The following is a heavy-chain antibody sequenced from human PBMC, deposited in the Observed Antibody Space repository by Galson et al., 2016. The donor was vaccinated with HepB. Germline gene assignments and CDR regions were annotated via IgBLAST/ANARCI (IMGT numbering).Heavy chain of an antibody. V-gene: IGHV1-3*01. CDR3: AKSSGQLVSPPPDY. Sequence: SVKVSCKASGYIFSRYALHWLRQAPGQRLEWMGWINVGNENTKYSQKFQGRITISTDTSADIVYMELRSLISEDTAMYYCAKSSGQLVSPPPDYWGQGTLFTVSS. CDR2: INVGNENT. D-gene: IGHD6-6*01. CDR1: GYIFSRYA. J-gene: IGHJ4*02.